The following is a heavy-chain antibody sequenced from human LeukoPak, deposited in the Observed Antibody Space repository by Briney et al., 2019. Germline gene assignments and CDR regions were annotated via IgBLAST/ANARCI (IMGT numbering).Heavy chain of an antibody. CDR1: GYTFTSYD. D-gene: IGHD2-15*01. Sequence: ASVKVSCKASGYTFTSYDINWVRQATGQGLEWMGWMNPNSGNTGYAQKFQGRVTMTRNTSISTAYMELSSLRSEDTAVYYCALNLYCSGGSCYSSNWFDPWGQGTLVTVSS. CDR2: MNPNSGNT. J-gene: IGHJ5*02. V-gene: IGHV1-8*01. CDR3: ALNLYCSGGSCYSSNWFDP.